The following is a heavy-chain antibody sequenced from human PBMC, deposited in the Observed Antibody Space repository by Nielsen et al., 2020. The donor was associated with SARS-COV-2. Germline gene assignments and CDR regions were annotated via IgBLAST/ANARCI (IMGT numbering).Heavy chain of an antibody. D-gene: IGHD2-2*01. CDR2: IYYSGST. J-gene: IGHJ5*01. Sequence: SETLSLTCTVSGDSINSYYWTWIRQPPGKGLEWIGSIYYSGSTYYNPSLKSRVTISVDTSKNQFSLKLSSVTAADTAVYYCARSSSYASAWFVSWGQGTLVTVSS. CDR1: GDSINSYY. CDR3: ARSSSYASAWFVS. V-gene: IGHV4-39*01.